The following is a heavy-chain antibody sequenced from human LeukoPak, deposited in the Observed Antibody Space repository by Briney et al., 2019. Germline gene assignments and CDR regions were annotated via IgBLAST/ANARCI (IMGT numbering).Heavy chain of an antibody. V-gene: IGHV4-34*01. CDR3: ARGPHYYGSGTYYARGSTDY. Sequence: PSETLSLTCAVYSGSFSGYYWSWIRQPPGKGLEWIGEINYSGRTNYNPSLKSRVTISVDTPKNQFSLKLSSVTAADTAIYYCARGPHYYGSGTYYARGSTDYWGQGTLVTVSS. CDR1: SGSFSGYY. CDR2: INYSGRT. D-gene: IGHD3-10*01. J-gene: IGHJ4*02.